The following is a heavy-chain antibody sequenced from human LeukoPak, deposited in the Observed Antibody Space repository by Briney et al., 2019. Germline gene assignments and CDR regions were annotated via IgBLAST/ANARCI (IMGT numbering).Heavy chain of an antibody. CDR2: INPSGGST. D-gene: IGHD4-17*01. V-gene: IGHV1-46*01. CDR3: AREDGHY. J-gene: IGHJ4*02. Sequence: GASVKVSCKASGYTFTNYGISWVRQAPGQGLEWMGIINPSGGSTSYAQKFQGRVTMTRDTSTSTVYMELSSLRSVDTAVYYCAREDGHYWGQGTLVTVSS. CDR1: GYTFTNYG.